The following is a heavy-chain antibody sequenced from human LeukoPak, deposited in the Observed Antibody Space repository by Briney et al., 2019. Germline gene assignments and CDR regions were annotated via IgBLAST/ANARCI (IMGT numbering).Heavy chain of an antibody. Sequence: GGSLRLSCAASGFTFSSYAMTWVRQAPGKGLEWVSAISGSGGSTYYADSVKGRFTISRDNSKNTLYLQMNSLRAEDTAVYYCAKRSSRIVGVSNWFDPWGQGTLVSVSS. J-gene: IGHJ5*02. CDR2: ISGSGGST. CDR1: GFTFSSYA. D-gene: IGHD1-26*01. V-gene: IGHV3-23*01. CDR3: AKRSSRIVGVSNWFDP.